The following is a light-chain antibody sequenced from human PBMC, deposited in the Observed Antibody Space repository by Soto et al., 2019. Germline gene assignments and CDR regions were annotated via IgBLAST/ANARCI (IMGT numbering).Light chain of an antibody. J-gene: IGLJ1*01. CDR2: GNS. CDR1: RSNIGAGYD. Sequence: QSVLTQPPSVSGAPGQMVTIACTVSRSNIGAGYDVHWYQQPPGTAPKLLIYGNSNRPSGVPDRFSGSKSGTSASLAITGLQAEDEADYYCQSYDSSLSGSYVFGTGTKLTVL. CDR3: QSYDSSLSGSYV. V-gene: IGLV1-40*01.